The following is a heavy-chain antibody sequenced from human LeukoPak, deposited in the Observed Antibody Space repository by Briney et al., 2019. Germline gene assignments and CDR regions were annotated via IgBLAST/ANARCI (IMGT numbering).Heavy chain of an antibody. V-gene: IGHV3-23*01. D-gene: IGHD5-12*01. J-gene: IGHJ4*02. CDR3: AKDPYRASSGLVDY. Sequence: GGSLRLSCATSVFTFSNYAVSWVRQAPGKGLKWVSSISGSGGTTYYADSVKGLFTISRDNSKNTLYLQMNSLRAEDTAVYYCAKDPYRASSGLVDYWGQGTLVTVSS. CDR2: ISGSGGTT. CDR1: VFTFSNYA.